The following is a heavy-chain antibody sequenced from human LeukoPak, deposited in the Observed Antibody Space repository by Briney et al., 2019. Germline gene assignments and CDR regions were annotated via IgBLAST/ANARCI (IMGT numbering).Heavy chain of an antibody. V-gene: IGHV3-30*02. J-gene: IGHJ6*03. Sequence: GGSLRLSCAASGLIFSSYGMHWVRQAPGEGLEWVAYIRHDESKTFYADSVKGRFTISRDNSKNTLYLQMHSLRAEDTALYYCAKPVIPSAYQGTYYMDVWGKGTTVAVSS. D-gene: IGHD3-16*01. CDR3: AKPVIPSAYQGTYYMDV. CDR2: IRHDESKT. CDR1: GLIFSSYG.